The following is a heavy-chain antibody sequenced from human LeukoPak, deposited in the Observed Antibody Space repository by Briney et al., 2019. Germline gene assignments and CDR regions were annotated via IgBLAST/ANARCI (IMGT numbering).Heavy chain of an antibody. D-gene: IGHD3-22*01. CDR2: ISWNSGSI. CDR1: GFIFDDYA. Sequence: GGSLRLSCAASGFIFDDYAMHWVRQPPGKGLEWVSGISWNSGSIGYADSVKGRFTISRDNAKKSLYVQMNSLRADDTAVYYCARALADSRGYYLGFDYWGQGTLVTVSS. V-gene: IGHV3-9*01. J-gene: IGHJ4*02. CDR3: ARALADSRGYYLGFDY.